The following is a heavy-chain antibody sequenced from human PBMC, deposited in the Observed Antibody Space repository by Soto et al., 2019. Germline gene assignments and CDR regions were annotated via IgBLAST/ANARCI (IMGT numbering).Heavy chain of an antibody. J-gene: IGHJ6*02. CDR2: IYSGGST. D-gene: IGHD2-2*01. CDR3: ARFVRSCSATTCSTRADV. V-gene: IGHV4-61*01. CDR1: GGFVNSDTHS. Sequence: ASETLSLTCTVSGGFVNSDTHSWSWIRQTPGKRLEWIGFIYSGGSTKNPSLRSRVTMSVDTSKNQFSLKLRSVIVADTAVYHCARFVRSCSATTCSTRADVWGQGITVTVSS.